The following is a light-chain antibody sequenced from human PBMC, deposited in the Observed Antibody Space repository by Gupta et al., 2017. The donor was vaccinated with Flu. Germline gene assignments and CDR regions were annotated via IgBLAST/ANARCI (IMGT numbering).Light chain of an antibody. CDR2: WAS. Sequence: ESATINGKSRQSVFYSSNNESYLAWYQQKPGKTPKVRIKWASTRESGVPARFSGSGSGTDFKLTTDSLKAEDGAKYTCQQYYRLPRTFGQGTKVEIK. V-gene: IGKV4-1*01. CDR3: QQYYRLPRT. J-gene: IGKJ1*01. CDR1: QSVFYSSNNESY.